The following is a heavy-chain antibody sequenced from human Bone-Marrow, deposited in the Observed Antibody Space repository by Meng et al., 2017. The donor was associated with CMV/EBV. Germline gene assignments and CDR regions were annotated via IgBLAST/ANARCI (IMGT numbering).Heavy chain of an antibody. CDR3: ARGRLDFWSGYHNYYYGMDV. Sequence: SETLSLTCTVSGGSVSSGSYYWSWIRQPPGKGLEWIGYIYYSGSTNYNPSLKSRVTISVDTSKNQFSLKLSSVTAADTAVYYCARGRLDFWSGYHNYYYGMDVWGQGNTVNVDS. D-gene: IGHD3-3*01. CDR1: GGSVSSGSYY. CDR2: IYYSGST. J-gene: IGHJ6*01. V-gene: IGHV4-61*01.